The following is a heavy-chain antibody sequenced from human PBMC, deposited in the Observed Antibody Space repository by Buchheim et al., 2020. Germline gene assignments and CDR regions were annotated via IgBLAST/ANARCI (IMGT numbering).Heavy chain of an antibody. Sequence: QVQLQQWGAGLLKPSETLSLTCAVYGGSFSGYYWNWIRQPPGKGLEWIGEINHSGSTNYNPSLKSRVTISVDTSKNQFSLKLSSVTAADTAVYYCARGWELPYYYMDAWGKGTT. CDR2: INHSGST. D-gene: IGHD1-26*01. CDR3: ARGWELPYYYMDA. V-gene: IGHV4-34*01. CDR1: GGSFSGYY. J-gene: IGHJ6*03.